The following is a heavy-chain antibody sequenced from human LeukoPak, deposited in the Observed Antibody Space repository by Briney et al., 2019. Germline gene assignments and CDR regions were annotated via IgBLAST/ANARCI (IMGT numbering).Heavy chain of an antibody. J-gene: IGHJ4*02. Sequence: GSLRLSCAASGFSFRDYWMSWIRQPPGKGLEWIGEINHSGSTNYNPSLKSRVTISVDTSKNQFSLKLSSVTAADTAVYYCARVTRDYDSSGYYYFDYWGQGTLVTVSS. CDR2: INHSGST. CDR1: GFSFRDYW. V-gene: IGHV4-34*01. CDR3: ARVTRDYDSSGYYYFDY. D-gene: IGHD3-22*01.